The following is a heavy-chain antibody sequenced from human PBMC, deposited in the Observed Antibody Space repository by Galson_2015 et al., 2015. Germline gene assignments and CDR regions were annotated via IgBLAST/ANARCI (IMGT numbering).Heavy chain of an antibody. CDR2: IWYDGSNK. Sequence: SLRLSCAASGFTFSSYGMHWVRQAPGKGLEWVAVIWYDGSNKYYADSVKGRFTISRDNSKNTLYLQMNSLRAEDTAVYYCARPITTRGTMVRGVGFDPWGQGTLVTVSS. V-gene: IGHV3-33*01. D-gene: IGHD3-10*01. CDR3: ARPITTRGTMVRGVGFDP. CDR1: GFTFSSYG. J-gene: IGHJ5*02.